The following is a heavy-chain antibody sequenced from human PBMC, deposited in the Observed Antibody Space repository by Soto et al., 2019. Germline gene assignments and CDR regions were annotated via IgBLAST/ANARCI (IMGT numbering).Heavy chain of an antibody. V-gene: IGHV4-4*02. Sequence: SETLSLTCAVSSGSISSSNWWSWVRQPPGKGLEWIGEIYHSGSTNYNPSLKSRVTISVDKSKNQFSLKLSSVTAADTAVYYCARDGPGYCSGGSCYAQKSYYYYYMDVWGKGTTVTVSS. D-gene: IGHD2-15*01. J-gene: IGHJ6*03. CDR3: ARDGPGYCSGGSCYAQKSYYYYYMDV. CDR1: SGSISSSNW. CDR2: IYHSGST.